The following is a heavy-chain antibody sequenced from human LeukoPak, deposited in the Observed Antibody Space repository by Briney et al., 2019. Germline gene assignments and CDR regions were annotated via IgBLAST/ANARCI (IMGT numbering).Heavy chain of an antibody. V-gene: IGHV3-9*01. CDR3: STSRPDRFLDS. D-gene: IGHD1-14*01. CDR2: INWNSVHI. CDR1: GFNFNDYD. J-gene: IGHJ4*02. Sequence: GGSLRLSCTASGFNFNDYDTNWVRQVPGKGLEWVSGINWNSVHIGYADSVRGRFTISRDNAQRSVYLQIFSLRPEDTALYYCSTSRPDRFLDSWGQGTLVTVST.